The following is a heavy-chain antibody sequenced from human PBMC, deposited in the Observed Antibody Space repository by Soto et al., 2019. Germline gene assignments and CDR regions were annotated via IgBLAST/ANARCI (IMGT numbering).Heavy chain of an antibody. CDR3: AKDPHEYSYGRFDS. Sequence: PGGSLRLSCATSGFTFRGYAMHWVRQPPGKGLEWVAVIAYDGSNKYYVDSVKGRFTISRDNSKNMLYLQMDSLRAEDTAVYYCAKDPHEYSYGRFDSWGQGTLVTVS. V-gene: IGHV3-30*18. J-gene: IGHJ4*02. CDR1: GFTFRGYA. D-gene: IGHD5-18*01. CDR2: IAYDGSNK.